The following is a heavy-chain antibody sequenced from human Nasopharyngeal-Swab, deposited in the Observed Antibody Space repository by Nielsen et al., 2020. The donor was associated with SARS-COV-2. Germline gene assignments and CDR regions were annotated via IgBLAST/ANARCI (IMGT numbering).Heavy chain of an antibody. D-gene: IGHD3-3*01. CDR1: GFTFGSYS. Sequence: GESLKISCAASGFTFGSYSMNWVRQAPGKGLEWVSSISSSSSYIYYADSVKGRFTISRDNAKNSLYLQMNSLRAEDTAVYYCAREGQIFGVVDYYYYGLDVWGQGTTVTVSS. CDR2: ISSSSSYI. CDR3: AREGQIFGVVDYYYYGLDV. V-gene: IGHV3-21*01. J-gene: IGHJ6*02.